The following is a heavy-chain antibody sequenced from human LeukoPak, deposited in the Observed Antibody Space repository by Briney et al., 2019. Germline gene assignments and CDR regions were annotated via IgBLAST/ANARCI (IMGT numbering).Heavy chain of an antibody. V-gene: IGHV3-21*01. CDR3: AKGGYYDLDAFDI. D-gene: IGHD1-26*01. J-gene: IGHJ3*02. Sequence: GGSLRLSCAASGFTFSTYNMNWVRQAPGKGLEWVSSITSSSTYIYYADSVKGRFTISRDNAKNSLYLQMNSLRDEDTAVYYCAKGGYYDLDAFDIWGQGTMVTVSS. CDR2: ITSSSTYI. CDR1: GFTFSTYN.